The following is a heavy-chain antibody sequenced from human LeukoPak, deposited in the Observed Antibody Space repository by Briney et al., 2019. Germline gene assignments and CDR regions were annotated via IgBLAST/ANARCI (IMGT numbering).Heavy chain of an antibody. V-gene: IGHV4-30-4*08. Sequence: PSETLSLTCTVSGGSISSGDYYWSWIRQPPGKGLEWIGYIYYSGGTYYNPSLKSRVTISVDTSKNQFSLKLSSVTAADTAVYYCARDDERDAFDIWGQGTMVTVSS. J-gene: IGHJ3*02. CDR3: ARDDERDAFDI. CDR1: GGSISSGDYY. CDR2: IYYSGGT.